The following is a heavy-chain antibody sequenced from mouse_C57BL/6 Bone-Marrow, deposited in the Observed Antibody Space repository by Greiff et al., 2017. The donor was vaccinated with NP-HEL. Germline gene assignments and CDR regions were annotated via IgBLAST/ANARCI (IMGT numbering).Heavy chain of an antibody. J-gene: IGHJ4*01. CDR1: GFTFSDYY. Sequence: EVQVVESGGGLVQPGGSLKLSCAASGFTFSDYYMYWVRQTPEKRLEWVAYISNGGGSTYYPDTVKGRFTISRDNAKNTLYLQMSRLKSEDTAMYYCARHEYYYAMDYWGQGTSVTVSS. V-gene: IGHV5-12*01. CDR2: ISNGGGST. CDR3: ARHEYYYAMDY.